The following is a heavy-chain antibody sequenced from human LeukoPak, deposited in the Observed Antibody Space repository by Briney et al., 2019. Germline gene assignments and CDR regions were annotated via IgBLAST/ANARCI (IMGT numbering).Heavy chain of an antibody. J-gene: IGHJ4*02. CDR3: ARQAISGYDPPPFDS. Sequence: SETLSLTCPVYGVSIRSSTYYWGWIRQTPGKGLDWIGNVYYSGSTYYNPSLKSRVTISVDTSKNQISLKLNSVTAADTAVYYCARQAISGYDPPPFDSWGQGTLVTVSS. D-gene: IGHD5-12*01. V-gene: IGHV4-39*01. CDR2: VYYSGST. CDR1: GVSIRSSTYY.